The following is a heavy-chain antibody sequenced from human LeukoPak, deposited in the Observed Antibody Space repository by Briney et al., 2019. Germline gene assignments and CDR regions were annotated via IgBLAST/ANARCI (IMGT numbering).Heavy chain of an antibody. CDR1: GYTFTSYD. J-gene: IGHJ6*03. V-gene: IGHV1-8*01. D-gene: IGHD2-15*01. CDR2: MNPNSGNT. Sequence: GASVKVSCKASGYTFTSYDINWVRQATGQGLEWMGWMNPNSGNTGYAQKFQGRVTMTRNTSISTAYMELSSLRSEDTAVYYCARRMGIWYYTDVWGKGTTVTVSS. CDR3: ARRMGIWYYTDV.